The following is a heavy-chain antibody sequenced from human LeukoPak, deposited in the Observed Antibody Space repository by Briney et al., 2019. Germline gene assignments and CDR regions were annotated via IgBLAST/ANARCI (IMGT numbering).Heavy chain of an antibody. CDR3: ASLARDY. J-gene: IGHJ4*02. D-gene: IGHD3-3*02. CDR2: IHNDGST. V-gene: IGHV3-53*01. CDR1: GFILSNTY. Sequence: GGSLRLSCAASGFILSNTYMTWVRQAPGKGLEWVSVIHNDGSTYYPDSVRGRFTVSRDNSKNMVFLRMNSLRVDDTAVYFCASLARDYWGQGTLVSVSS.